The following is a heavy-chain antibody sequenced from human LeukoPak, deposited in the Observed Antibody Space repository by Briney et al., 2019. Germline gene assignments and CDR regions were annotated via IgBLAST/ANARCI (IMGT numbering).Heavy chain of an antibody. CDR2: INHSGST. J-gene: IGHJ4*02. CDR3: ARHRSGSYIRYFDF. CDR1: GGSFSGYY. V-gene: IGHV4-34*01. D-gene: IGHD1-26*01. Sequence: SETLFLTCAVYGGSFSGYYWSWIRQAPGKGLEWIGKINHSGSTSYNPSLKSRVSISIDTSKNQFSLRLSSVTAADTAFYYCARHRSGSYIRYFDFWGQGALVTVSS.